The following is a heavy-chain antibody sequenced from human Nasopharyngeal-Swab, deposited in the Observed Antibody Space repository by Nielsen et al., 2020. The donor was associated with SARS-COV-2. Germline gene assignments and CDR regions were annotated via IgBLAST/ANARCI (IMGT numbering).Heavy chain of an antibody. CDR3: ARDSSTYYYDSSGYFDY. CDR2: INPSGGST. V-gene: IGHV1-46*01. J-gene: IGHJ4*02. Sequence: ASVKVSCKVSGYTLTELSMHWVRQAPGQGLEWMGIINPSGGSTSYAQKFQGRVTMTRDTSTSTVYMELSSLRSEDTAVYYCARDSSTYYYDSSGYFDYWGQGTLVTVSS. D-gene: IGHD3-22*01. CDR1: GYTLTELS.